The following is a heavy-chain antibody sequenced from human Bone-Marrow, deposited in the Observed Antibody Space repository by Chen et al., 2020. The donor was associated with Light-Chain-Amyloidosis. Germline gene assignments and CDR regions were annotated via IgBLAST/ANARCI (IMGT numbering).Heavy chain of an antibody. CDR1: GGSFSGYY. Sequence: QVQLQQWGAGLLKPSETLSLTCAVYGGSFSGYYWSWIRQPPGKGLEWIGEINHSGSTNYNPSLKCLFTISVDTSMNQFSLKLSSVTAAETAVYYCARRGGWNIVVVPAAPRDAFDIWGQGTMVTVSS. V-gene: IGHV4-34*01. J-gene: IGHJ3*02. D-gene: IGHD2-2*01. CDR3: ARRGGWNIVVVPAAPRDAFDI. CDR2: INHSGST.